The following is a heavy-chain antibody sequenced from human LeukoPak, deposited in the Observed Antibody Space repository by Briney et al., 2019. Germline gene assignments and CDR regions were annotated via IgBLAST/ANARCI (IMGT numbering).Heavy chain of an antibody. CDR3: ARDEGFWSGSDY. CDR2: IKGDGSDK. Sequence: GGSLRLSCAASGFTFSSYWMSWVRQAPGKGLEWVANIKGDGSDKYYVDSVKGRFTISRDNAKNSLYRQMNSLRVEDTAVYYCARDEGFWSGSDYWGQGTLVTVSS. D-gene: IGHD3-3*01. CDR1: GFTFSSYW. J-gene: IGHJ4*02. V-gene: IGHV3-7*01.